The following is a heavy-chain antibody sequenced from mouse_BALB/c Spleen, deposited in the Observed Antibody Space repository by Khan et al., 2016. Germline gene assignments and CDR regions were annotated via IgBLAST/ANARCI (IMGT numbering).Heavy chain of an antibody. J-gene: IGHJ4*01. CDR1: GHSITSDYA. V-gene: IGHV3-2*02. D-gene: IGHD1-2*01. CDR2: ITYSGST. CDR3: STTTPTDY. Sequence: EVQLQESGPGLVKPSQSLSLTCTVTGHSITSDYAWNWIRQFPGNKLEWMGYITYSGSTSYNPSLKSRISITRDTSKNQFFLQLNSVTTEDTATYYCSTTTPTDYWGQGTSVTVSS.